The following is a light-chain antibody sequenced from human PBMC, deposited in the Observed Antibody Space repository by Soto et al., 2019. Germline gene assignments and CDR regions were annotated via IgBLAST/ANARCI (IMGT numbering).Light chain of an antibody. CDR3: GSYAGRKTLE. J-gene: IGLJ3*02. CDR2: DVS. Sequence: QSVLTQPRSVSGSPGQSVAISCTGTSSDVGGYNFVSWYQQHPGKAPKLMIYDVSSRPSGVPDRFSGSKSGNTASLTMWGLQAEDEGGFYCGSYAGRKTLEFAGGT. V-gene: IGLV2-11*01. CDR1: SSDVGGYNF.